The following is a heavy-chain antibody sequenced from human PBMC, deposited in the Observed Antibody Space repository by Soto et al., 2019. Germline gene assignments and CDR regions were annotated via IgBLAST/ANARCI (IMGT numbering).Heavy chain of an antibody. J-gene: IGHJ4*02. CDR3: ARGRPPQPYRIAVAGFDY. CDR2: INHSGST. CDR1: GGSFSGYY. D-gene: IGHD6-19*01. Sequence: QVQLQQWGAGLLKPSETLSLTCAVYGGSFSGYYWSWIRQPPGKGLEWIGEINHSGSTNYNPSLKRRVTISVDTSKNQFSLKLSSVTAADTAVYYCARGRPPQPYRIAVAGFDYWGQGTLVTVSS. V-gene: IGHV4-34*01.